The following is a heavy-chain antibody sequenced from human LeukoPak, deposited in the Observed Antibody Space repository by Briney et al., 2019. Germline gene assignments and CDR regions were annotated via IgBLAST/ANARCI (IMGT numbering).Heavy chain of an antibody. Sequence: GRSLRLSCAASGFTFDDYAMHWVRQAPGKGLEWVSGISWNGGSIGYADSVKGRFTISRDNAKNSLYLQMNSLRAEDTALYYCAKDRSSSWYSASDYWGQGTLVTVSS. D-gene: IGHD6-13*01. CDR2: ISWNGGSI. CDR1: GFTFDDYA. J-gene: IGHJ4*02. V-gene: IGHV3-9*01. CDR3: AKDRSSSWYSASDY.